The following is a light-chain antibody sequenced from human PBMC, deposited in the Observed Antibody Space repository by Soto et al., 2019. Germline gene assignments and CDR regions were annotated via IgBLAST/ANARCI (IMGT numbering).Light chain of an antibody. V-gene: IGLV2-11*01. CDR3: CSYAGSFLFV. J-gene: IGLJ1*01. Sequence: QSVLAERGAGNGCSCQWVTIYYTGNSSVVGGYNYVSWYQHHPGKAPTVMIYDVTKRPSGVPDRFSGSKSGNTASLTISGLQAEDEADYCCCSYAGSFLFVFGSGTRVTAL. CDR2: DVT. CDR1: SSVVGGYNY.